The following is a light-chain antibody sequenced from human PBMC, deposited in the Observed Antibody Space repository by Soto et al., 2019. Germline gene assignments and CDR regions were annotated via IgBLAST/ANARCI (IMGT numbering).Light chain of an antibody. CDR2: DNN. V-gene: IGLV1-51*01. J-gene: IGLJ1*01. CDR3: GTWDNSLGYV. CDR1: SSNIGNNY. Sequence: QSVLTQPPSVSAAPGQKVTISCSGSSSNIGNNYVSWYQQLPGTAPKLLIYDNNKRPSGIPDRFSGSKSGTSATLGITGLQTGDEADYYCGTWDNSLGYVFGTGTKLTVL.